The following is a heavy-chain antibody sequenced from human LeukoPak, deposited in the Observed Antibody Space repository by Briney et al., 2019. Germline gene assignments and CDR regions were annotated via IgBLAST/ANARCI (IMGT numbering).Heavy chain of an antibody. CDR1: GFTFSSYW. D-gene: IGHD6-13*01. Sequence: PGGSLRLSCAASGFTFSSYWMSWVRQAPGKGLEWVTFIRHGGTKKYYADSVKGRFTISRDNSKSTVYLQMNSLRPEDTALYYCTKDFTAAGFTFFDYWGQGALVTVSS. CDR3: TKDFTAAGFTFFDY. V-gene: IGHV3-30*02. J-gene: IGHJ4*02. CDR2: IRHGGTKK.